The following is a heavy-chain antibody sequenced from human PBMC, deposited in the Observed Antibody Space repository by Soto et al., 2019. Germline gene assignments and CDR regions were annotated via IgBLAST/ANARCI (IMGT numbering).Heavy chain of an antibody. J-gene: IGHJ6*02. CDR3: ARDQYGTGWYPPDRPYYYYGMDV. V-gene: IGHV1-69*13. D-gene: IGHD6-19*01. CDR1: GGTFSSYA. CDR2: IIPIFGTA. Sequence: GASVKVSCKASGGTFSSYAISWVRQAPGQGLEWMGGIIPIFGTANYAQKFQGRVTITADESTSPAYMELSSLRSEDTAVYYCARDQYGTGWYPPDRPYYYYGMDVWGQGTTVTVSS.